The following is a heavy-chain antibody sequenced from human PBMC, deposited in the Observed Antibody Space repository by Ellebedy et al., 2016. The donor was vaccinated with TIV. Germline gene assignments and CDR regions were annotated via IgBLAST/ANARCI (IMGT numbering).Heavy chain of an antibody. D-gene: IGHD3-3*01. CDR3: ARGRLGDFGVVTYWYFDL. J-gene: IGHJ2*01. CDR2: IYYSGST. V-gene: IGHV4-59*11. Sequence: AETLSLTXTVSGGSIGHHYWSWIRQPPGKGLEWIGHIYYSGSTKYTPSLKSRVIISLDTSRNQFSLKLSSVTAADTAVYYCARGRLGDFGVVTYWYFDLWGRGTLVTLSS. CDR1: GGSIGHHY.